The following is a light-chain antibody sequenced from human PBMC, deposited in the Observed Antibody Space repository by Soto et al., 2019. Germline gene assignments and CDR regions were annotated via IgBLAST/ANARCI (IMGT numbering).Light chain of an antibody. CDR3: QQSFSPPLT. CDR2: GAS. Sequence: EVELTQSPDILSVSPGETATLSCRASQSVRSNLAWYQQKPGQAPRLLIYGASTRATGIPARFSGSGSGTDFTLTISSLQPEDFATYYCQQSFSPPLTFGGGTKVDIK. J-gene: IGKJ4*01. CDR1: QSVRSN. V-gene: IGKV3-15*01.